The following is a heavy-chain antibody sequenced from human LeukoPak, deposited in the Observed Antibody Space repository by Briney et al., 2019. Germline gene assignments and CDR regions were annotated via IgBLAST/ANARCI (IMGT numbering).Heavy chain of an antibody. Sequence: GGSLRLSCTASGFIFSDSGMHWVRQSPGKGLEWVTFIRYDGTNKDYADSVKGRFSISRDNSKNTVYLQMDSLSAEDTAVYYCAKEGNWYSLDSWGQGTLVTVFS. CDR3: AKEGNWYSLDS. CDR1: GFIFSDSG. V-gene: IGHV3-30*02. J-gene: IGHJ4*02. CDR2: IRYDGTNK. D-gene: IGHD6-13*01.